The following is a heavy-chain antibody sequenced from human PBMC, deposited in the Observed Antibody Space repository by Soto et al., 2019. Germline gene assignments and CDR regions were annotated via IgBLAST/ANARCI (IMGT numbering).Heavy chain of an antibody. CDR2: IVVGSGNT. V-gene: IGHV1-58*01. CDR3: ARRYGGNFDY. J-gene: IGHJ4*02. D-gene: IGHD3-16*01. CDR1: GFTFITST. Sequence: GASVKVCCKASGFTFITSTVQWVRQARGQPLEWLGWIVVGSGNTIYAQNFQERVTFTRDESTSTAYMELSSLRFEDTAVYYCARRYGGNFDYWGQGTLVIVSS.